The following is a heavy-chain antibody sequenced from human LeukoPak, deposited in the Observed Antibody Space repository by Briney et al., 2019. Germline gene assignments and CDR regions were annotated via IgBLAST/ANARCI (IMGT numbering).Heavy chain of an antibody. J-gene: IGHJ6*04. CDR2: ISYDGSNK. CDR1: GFTFSSYG. V-gene: IGHV3-30*03. Sequence: PGRSLRLSCAASGFTFSSYGMHWVRQAPGKGLEWVAVISYDGSNKYYADSVKGRFTISRDNSKNTLYLQMNSLRSEDTAVYYCARVIYRGSSGWYPHYYYGMDVWGKGTTVTVSS. D-gene: IGHD6-19*01. CDR3: ARVIYRGSSGWYPHYYYGMDV.